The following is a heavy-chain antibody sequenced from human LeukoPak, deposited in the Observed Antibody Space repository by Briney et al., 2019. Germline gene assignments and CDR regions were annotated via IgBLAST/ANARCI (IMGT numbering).Heavy chain of an antibody. Sequence: ASVKVSCKASGYTFASYYMHWVRQAPGQGLEWMGIINPSGGSTSYAQKFQGRVTMTRDTSTSTVYMELSSLRSEDTAVYYCARVMVDTAINTWEYGMDVWGQGTTVTVSS. D-gene: IGHD5-18*01. V-gene: IGHV1-46*01. CDR3: ARVMVDTAINTWEYGMDV. CDR2: INPSGGST. J-gene: IGHJ6*02. CDR1: GYTFASYY.